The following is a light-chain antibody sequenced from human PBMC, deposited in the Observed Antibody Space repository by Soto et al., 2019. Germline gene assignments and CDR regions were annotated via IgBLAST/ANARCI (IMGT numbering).Light chain of an antibody. J-gene: IGKJ5*01. V-gene: IGKV3-20*01. CDR3: QQYGSSPVT. Sequence: IVMTASPPTLYVSPGERAPLPCRASQSVSSNLAWYQQKPGQAPRLLIYGASSRATGIPDRFSGSGSGTDFTLTVGRLEPEDFAVYFCQQYGSSPVTFAQGTRLEI. CDR1: QSVSSN. CDR2: GAS.